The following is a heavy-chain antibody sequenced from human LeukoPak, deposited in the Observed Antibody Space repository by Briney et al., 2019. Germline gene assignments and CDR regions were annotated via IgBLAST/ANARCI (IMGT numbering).Heavy chain of an antibody. D-gene: IGHD4-17*01. CDR2: INAGNGNT. V-gene: IGHV1-3*01. Sequence: GASVTVSCKASGYTFTSYAMHWVRQAPGQRLEWMGWINAGNGNTKYSQKFQGRVTITRDTSASTAYMELSSLRSEDTAVYYCARRSGDYDYYYYGMDVWGQGTTVTVSS. CDR3: ARRSGDYDYYYYGMDV. CDR1: GYTFTSYA. J-gene: IGHJ6*02.